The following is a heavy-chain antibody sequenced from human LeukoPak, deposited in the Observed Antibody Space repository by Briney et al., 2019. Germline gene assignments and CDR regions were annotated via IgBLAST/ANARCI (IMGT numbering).Heavy chain of an antibody. D-gene: IGHD2-2*01. Sequence: PGGSLRLSCAASGFTFSSYGMHWVHQAPGKGLEWVAFIRYDGSNKYYADSVKGRFTISRDNSKNTLYLQMNSLRAEDTAVYYCAKGLLGYCSSTSCPPYYYYMDVWGKGTTVTVSS. CDR3: AKGLLGYCSSTSCPPYYYYMDV. CDR1: GFTFSSYG. V-gene: IGHV3-30*02. J-gene: IGHJ6*03. CDR2: IRYDGSNK.